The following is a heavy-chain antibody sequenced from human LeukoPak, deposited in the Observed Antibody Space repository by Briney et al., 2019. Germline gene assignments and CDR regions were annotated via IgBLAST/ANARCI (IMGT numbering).Heavy chain of an antibody. J-gene: IGHJ6*03. Sequence: GASVKVSCKASGYTFTSYAMHWVRQAPGQRLEWMGWINAGNGNTKYSQEFRGRVTITRDTSASTAYMELSSLRSEDMAVYYCARGLVLGFGESQHADYYMDVWGKGTTVTVSS. CDR3: ARGLVLGFGESQHADYYMDV. CDR2: INAGNGNT. V-gene: IGHV1-3*03. D-gene: IGHD3-10*01. CDR1: GYTFTSYA.